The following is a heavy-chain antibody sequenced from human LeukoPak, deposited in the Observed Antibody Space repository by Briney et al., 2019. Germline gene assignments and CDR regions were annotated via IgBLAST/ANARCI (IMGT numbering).Heavy chain of an antibody. Sequence: SETLSLTCTVSGGSISSYYWSWIRQPPGKGLEWIGYIYYSGSTNYNPSLKSRATISVDTSKNQFSLKLSSVTAADTAVYYCARGHAHCSGGSCYSFCWFDPWGQGTLVTVSS. D-gene: IGHD2-15*01. CDR3: ARGHAHCSGGSCYSFCWFDP. CDR2: IYYSGST. J-gene: IGHJ5*02. V-gene: IGHV4-59*12. CDR1: GGSISSYY.